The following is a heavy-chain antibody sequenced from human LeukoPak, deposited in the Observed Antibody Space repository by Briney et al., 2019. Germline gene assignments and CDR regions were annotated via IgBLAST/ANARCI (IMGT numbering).Heavy chain of an antibody. V-gene: IGHV3-30*02. CDR3: ARDHTSNHWYLGL. CDR1: GFTFSSYG. J-gene: IGHJ2*01. Sequence: GGSLRLSCATSGFTFSSYGMHWVRQAPGKGLHWVAFIRFGGSVSYYADSVKGRFIISRDDSKSTLYLQMNSLKHEDTSLYFCARDHTSNHWYLGLWGRGTLVTVSS. D-gene: IGHD3-16*01. CDR2: IRFGGSVS.